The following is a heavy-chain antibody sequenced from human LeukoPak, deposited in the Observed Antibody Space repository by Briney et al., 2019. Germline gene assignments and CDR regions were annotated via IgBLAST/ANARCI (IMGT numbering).Heavy chain of an antibody. CDR3: ARDGEVRQGHCSSTSCPVDY. CDR1: GYTFTSYY. D-gene: IGHD2-2*01. J-gene: IGHJ4*02. CDR2: INPSGGST. V-gene: IGHV1-46*01. Sequence: ASVKVSCKASGYTFTSYYMHWVRQAPGQGLEWMGIINPSGGSTSYAQKFQGRVTMTRDTSTSTVYMELSGLRFDDTAVYYCARDGEVRQGHCSSTSCPVDYWGQGTLITVSS.